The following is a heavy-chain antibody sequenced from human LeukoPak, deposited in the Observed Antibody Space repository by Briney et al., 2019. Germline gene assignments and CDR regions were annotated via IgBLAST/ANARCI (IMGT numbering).Heavy chain of an antibody. D-gene: IGHD3-9*01. CDR1: GFTFSGFN. V-gene: IGHV3-30*02. CDR2: LRSDGIDK. Sequence: GTLSRSCAAYGFTFSGFNMHRVPQGPGKGLEGVAFLRSDGIDKYYADSVKGRFTITRDNSKNTLYLQMNSLRPEDTAVYYCATAWSNSYVLTGYSRIDYWGQGTLVTVSS. J-gene: IGHJ4*02. CDR3: ATAWSNSYVLTGYSRIDY.